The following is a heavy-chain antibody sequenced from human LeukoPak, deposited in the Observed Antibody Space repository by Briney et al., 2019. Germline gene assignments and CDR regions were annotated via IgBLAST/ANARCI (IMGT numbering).Heavy chain of an antibody. CDR3: ARDSESGWSDY. V-gene: IGHV3-48*03. J-gene: IGHJ4*02. Sequence: GGSLRLSCAASGFTFSSYEMNWVRQAPGKGLEWVSYISSSGSTIYYADSVKGRFTISRDNAKNSLYLQMNSLRAEDTAVYYCARDSESGWSDYWGQGTLVTVSS. CDR2: ISSSGSTI. D-gene: IGHD6-19*01. CDR1: GFTFSSYE.